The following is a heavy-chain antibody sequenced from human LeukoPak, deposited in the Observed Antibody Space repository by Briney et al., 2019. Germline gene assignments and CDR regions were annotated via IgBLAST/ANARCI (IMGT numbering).Heavy chain of an antibody. J-gene: IGHJ4*02. V-gene: IGHV1-18*01. CDR2: ISAYNGNT. D-gene: IGHD6-13*01. CDR1: GYTFTSYG. CDR3: ARGGNPSSNFSPDY. Sequence: GASVKVSCKASGYTFTSYGISWVRQAPGQGLEWMGWISAYNGNTNNAQKLQGRVTMTTDISTSTAYMEVRSLRSDDTAVDYCARGGNPSSNFSPDYWGQGTLVTVSS.